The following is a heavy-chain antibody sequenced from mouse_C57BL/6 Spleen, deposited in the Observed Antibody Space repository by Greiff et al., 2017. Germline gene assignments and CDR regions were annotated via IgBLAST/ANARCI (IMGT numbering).Heavy chain of an antibody. Sequence: VKLVESGAELVRPGASVTLSCKASGYTFTDYEMHWVKQTPVHGLEWIGAIDPETGGTAYNQKFKGKAILTADKSSSTAYMELRSLTSEDSAVYYCTRADGYGAMDYWGQGTSVTVSS. CDR1: GYTFTDYE. CDR2: IDPETGGT. CDR3: TRADGYGAMDY. D-gene: IGHD2-2*01. V-gene: IGHV1-15*01. J-gene: IGHJ4*01.